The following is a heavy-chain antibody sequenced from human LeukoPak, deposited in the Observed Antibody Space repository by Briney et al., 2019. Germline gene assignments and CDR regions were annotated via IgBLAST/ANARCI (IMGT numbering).Heavy chain of an antibody. V-gene: IGHV4-59*12. CDR2: IYYSGST. D-gene: IGHD6-13*01. CDR3: ARWAAAGLFDY. Sequence: SETLSLTCTVSGGSISSYYWSWIRQPPGKGLEWIGYIYYSGSTYYNPSLRSRVTISVDTSKNQFSLKLSSVTAADTAVYYCARWAAAGLFDYWGQGTLVTVSS. CDR1: GGSISSYY. J-gene: IGHJ4*02.